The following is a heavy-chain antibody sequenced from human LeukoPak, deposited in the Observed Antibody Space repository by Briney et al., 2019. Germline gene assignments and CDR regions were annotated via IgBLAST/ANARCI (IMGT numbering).Heavy chain of an antibody. Sequence: QPGGSLRLSCAASGFTLSSYAMSWVRQAPGKGLEWVSTISGSGGSTYYADSVKGRFTISRDNSKNTLYLQMNSLRAEDTAVYYCARTRKLNMVRGVIHDYWGQGTLATVSS. D-gene: IGHD3-10*01. J-gene: IGHJ4*02. V-gene: IGHV3-23*01. CDR3: ARTRKLNMVRGVIHDY. CDR2: ISGSGGST. CDR1: GFTLSSYA.